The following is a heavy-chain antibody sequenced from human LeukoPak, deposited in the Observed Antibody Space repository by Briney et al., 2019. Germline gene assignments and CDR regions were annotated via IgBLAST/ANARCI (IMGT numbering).Heavy chain of an antibody. CDR2: ISSSSSTI. D-gene: IGHD3-10*01. CDR3: ARDLGYYGSGSYKGFDY. V-gene: IGHV3-48*01. Sequence: GGSLRLSCAASGFTFSSYSMNWVRQAPGKGLEWVSYISSSSSTIYYADAVKGRFTISRDNAKNSLYLQMNSLRAEDTAVYYCARDLGYYGSGSYKGFDYWGQGTLVTVSS. CDR1: GFTFSSYS. J-gene: IGHJ4*02.